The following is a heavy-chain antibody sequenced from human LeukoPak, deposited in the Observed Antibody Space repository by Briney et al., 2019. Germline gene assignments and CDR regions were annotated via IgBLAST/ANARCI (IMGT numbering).Heavy chain of an antibody. CDR3: ARHYYDSTGYYYFDY. J-gene: IGHJ4*02. CDR2: MYYSGST. CDR1: GDSITGSSYY. Sequence: SETLTLTCTVSGDSITGSSYYWGWIRQPPGKGLEWIGSMYYSGSTYSNPSLKSRVTISVDTSKNQFSLKLSSVTAADTAVYYCARHYYDSTGYYYFDYWGQGTLVTVSS. D-gene: IGHD3-22*01. V-gene: IGHV4-39*01.